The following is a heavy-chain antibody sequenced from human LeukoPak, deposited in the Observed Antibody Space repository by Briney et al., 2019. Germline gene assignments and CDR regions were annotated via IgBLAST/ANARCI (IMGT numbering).Heavy chain of an antibody. V-gene: IGHV3-7*01. CDR2: IKPDLGEK. CDR1: RFTFRSYE. D-gene: IGHD1-26*01. Sequence: GGSLRLSYAASRFTFRSYEMNWVRQAPGKGLEWVANIKPDLGEKYYVDSVKGRFIISRDNARNSLYLEMNSLRAEDTAVYYCARIIGISGTYPTDYWGQGTLVTVSS. J-gene: IGHJ4*02. CDR3: ARIIGISGTYPTDY.